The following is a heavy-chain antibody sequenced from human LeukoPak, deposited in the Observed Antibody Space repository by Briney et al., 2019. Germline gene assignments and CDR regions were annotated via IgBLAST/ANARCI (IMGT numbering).Heavy chain of an antibody. D-gene: IGHD6-6*01. V-gene: IGHV3-48*01. CDR2: ISSGSSTI. CDR1: GFTFSTYS. Sequence: GGSLRLSCAASGFTFSTYSMNWVRQAPGKGLEWVSYISSGSSTIYYADSVKGRFTISRDNAKNSLYLQMNSLRAEDTAVYYCARDKESSKTARPVDYWGQGTLVTVSA. CDR3: ARDKESSKTARPVDY. J-gene: IGHJ4*02.